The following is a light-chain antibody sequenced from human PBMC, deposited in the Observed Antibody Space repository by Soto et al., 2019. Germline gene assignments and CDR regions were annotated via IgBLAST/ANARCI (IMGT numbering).Light chain of an antibody. J-gene: IGLJ3*02. CDR3: AAWDVTLTGWV. Sequence: QCVLTQPPSVSGTPGQRVSISCSGSSGDIGSKTVSRYQQLPGMAPKLLIYTNNLRPSGVPDRFSGSKSGTSASLAISGLQSEDEADYYCAAWDVTLTGWVFGGGTKLTVL. V-gene: IGLV1-44*01. CDR2: TNN. CDR1: SGDIGSKT.